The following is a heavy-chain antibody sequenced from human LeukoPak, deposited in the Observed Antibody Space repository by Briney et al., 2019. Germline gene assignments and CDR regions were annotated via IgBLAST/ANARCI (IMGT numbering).Heavy chain of an antibody. D-gene: IGHD5-24*01. CDR1: GFTFSSDA. V-gene: IGHV3-23*01. Sequence: PGGSLRLSCAASGFTFSSDAMSWVRQAPAKGLEWVSSIGGSGDNTWYADSVKGRFTISRDNSKNMLYLQMDSLRAEDTAVYYCAKAVRIVDMAFDYWGQGTLVTVSS. CDR3: AKAVRIVDMAFDY. J-gene: IGHJ4*02. CDR2: IGGSGDNT.